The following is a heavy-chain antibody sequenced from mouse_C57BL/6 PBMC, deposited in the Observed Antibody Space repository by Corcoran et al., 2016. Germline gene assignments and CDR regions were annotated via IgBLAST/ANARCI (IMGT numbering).Heavy chain of an antibody. J-gene: IGHJ1*03. D-gene: IGHD1-1*01. CDR2: IDPEDGDT. CDR1: GFNIKDYY. V-gene: IGHV14-1*01. CDR3: TPYYGSSYLGYFDV. Sequence: EVQLQQSGAELVRPGASVKLSCTASGFNIKDYYMHWVKQRPEQGLEWIGRIDPEDGDTEYAPKFQGKATMTADTSSNTAYLQLSSLTSEDTAVYYCTPYYGSSYLGYFDVWGTGTTVTVSS.